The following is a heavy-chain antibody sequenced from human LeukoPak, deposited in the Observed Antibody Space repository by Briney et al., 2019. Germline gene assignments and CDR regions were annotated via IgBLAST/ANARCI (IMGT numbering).Heavy chain of an antibody. CDR2: IYTSGGT. CDR1: GASISSYY. D-gene: IGHD5-12*01. CDR3: ARRHEYGGYDRNWFGP. Sequence: SETLSLTCTVSGASISSYYWSWIRQPAGKELEWIGRIYTSGGTNYNPSLKSRVTMSVDTSKNQFSLKLSSVTAADTAVYYCARRHEYGGYDRNWFGPWGQGTLVTVSS. V-gene: IGHV4-4*07. J-gene: IGHJ5*02.